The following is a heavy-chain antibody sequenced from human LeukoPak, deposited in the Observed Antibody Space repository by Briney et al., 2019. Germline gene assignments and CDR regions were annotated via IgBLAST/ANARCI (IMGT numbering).Heavy chain of an antibody. Sequence: GKSLRLSCVVSDFTLSSHGMHWVRQAPGKGLEWVAVISSDGGKKSYADSVKGRFTISRDNSKNTLYLQMDSLRVEDTAIYYCARDRAWDYLDSWDQGPLVTVS. D-gene: IGHD1-26*01. J-gene: IGHJ4*02. V-gene: IGHV3-30*03. CDR1: DFTLSSHG. CDR3: ARDRAWDYLDS. CDR2: ISSDGGKK.